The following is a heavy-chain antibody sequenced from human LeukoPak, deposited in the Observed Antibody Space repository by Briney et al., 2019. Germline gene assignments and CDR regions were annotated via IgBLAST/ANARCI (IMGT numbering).Heavy chain of an antibody. J-gene: IGHJ4*02. D-gene: IGHD3-3*01. CDR2: IKSDGSNT. CDR3: ARGGYYGSGRYYFDS. Sequence: GGSLRLSCAASGFTFSSYGMSWVRHAPGKGLVWVSRIKSDGSNTNYADSVKGRFTISRDNAKNTLHLQMNSLRAEDTAVYYCARGGYYGSGRYYFDSWGQGTLVTVSS. CDR1: GFTFSSYG. V-gene: IGHV3-74*01.